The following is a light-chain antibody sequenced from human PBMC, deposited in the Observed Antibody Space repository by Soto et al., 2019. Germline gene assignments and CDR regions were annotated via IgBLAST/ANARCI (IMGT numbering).Light chain of an antibody. CDR1: QSVESSN. J-gene: IGKJ1*01. CDR3: QQAWA. V-gene: IGKV3-20*01. Sequence: EIVLTQSPGTLYLSPGERATLSCRASQSVESSNLVWYQQRSGQAPRLLIYGASSRATGIPDRFSGSGSGTDFTLTISRLEPEDSAVYYGQQAWAFGQGTKVEIK. CDR2: GAS.